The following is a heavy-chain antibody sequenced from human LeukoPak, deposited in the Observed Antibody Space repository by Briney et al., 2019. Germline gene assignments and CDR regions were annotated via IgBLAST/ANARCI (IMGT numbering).Heavy chain of an antibody. J-gene: IGHJ3*02. V-gene: IGHV4-61*02. CDR2: IYTSGST. D-gene: IGHD1-14*01. Sequence: PSQTLSLTCTVSGGSISSGTYYWSWIRQPAGKGLEWIGRIYTSGSTNYNPSLKSRVTISLDTSKNHFSLNLNSVTAADTAVYYCARGPATPESAAFDIWGQGTLVTVSS. CDR3: ARGPATPESAAFDI. CDR1: GGSISSGTYY.